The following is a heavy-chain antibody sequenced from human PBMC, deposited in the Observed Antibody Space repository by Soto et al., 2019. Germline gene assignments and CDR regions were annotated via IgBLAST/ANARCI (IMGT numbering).Heavy chain of an antibody. CDR2: ISYDGSNK. V-gene: IGHV3-30-3*01. J-gene: IGHJ4*02. CDR3: ATETSTWGC. Sequence: GGSMRLSSAAAGFTFSSYSMHWVRQAPGKGLEWVAVISYDGSNKYYADSVKGRFTISRDNARNSLYLQMNSLRAEDTAAYYCATETSTWGCWGQGTLVTVSS. CDR1: GFTFSSYS. D-gene: IGHD7-27*01.